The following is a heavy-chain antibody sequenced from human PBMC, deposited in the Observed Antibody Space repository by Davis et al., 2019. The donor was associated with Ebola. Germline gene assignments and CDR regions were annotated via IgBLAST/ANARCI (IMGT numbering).Heavy chain of an antibody. V-gene: IGHV3-23*03. D-gene: IGHD2-15*01. Sequence: GGSLRLSCAASGFTFSSYAMSWVRQAPGKGLEWVSVIYSGGSTYYADSVKGRFTISRHNSKNTLYLQMNSLRAEDTAVYYCAKDYSWDYWGQGTLVTVSS. CDR1: GFTFSSYA. CDR2: IYSGGST. CDR3: AKDYSWDY. J-gene: IGHJ4*02.